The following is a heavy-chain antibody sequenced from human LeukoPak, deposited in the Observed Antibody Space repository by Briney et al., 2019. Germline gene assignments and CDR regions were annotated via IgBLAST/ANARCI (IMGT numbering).Heavy chain of an antibody. Sequence: GESLKISCKGSGYSFTSYWIGWVRQMPGKGLEWMGIIYPGDSDTRYSPSFQGQVTVSADKSISTAYLQWSSLKASDTAMYYCARYYYDSSGYSMWYFDYWGQGTLVTVSS. CDR3: ARYYYDSSGYSMWYFDY. D-gene: IGHD3-22*01. J-gene: IGHJ4*02. CDR1: GYSFTSYW. CDR2: IYPGDSDT. V-gene: IGHV5-51*01.